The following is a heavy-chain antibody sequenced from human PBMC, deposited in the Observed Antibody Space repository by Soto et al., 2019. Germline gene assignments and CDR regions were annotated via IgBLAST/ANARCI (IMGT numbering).Heavy chain of an antibody. V-gene: IGHV3-30*10. CDR1: GFTFNDYD. CDR2: ISYDGSNK. J-gene: IGHJ4*02. Sequence: XGSLRLSCAAAGFTFNDYDMHWVRQAPGKGLEWVSFISYDGSNKYYTDSVKGRFTISRDNSKNTLYLQMNSLRPEDTAVYSCARDFPNYFFDSWGQGALVTVSS. D-gene: IGHD2-8*01. CDR3: ARDFPNYFFDS.